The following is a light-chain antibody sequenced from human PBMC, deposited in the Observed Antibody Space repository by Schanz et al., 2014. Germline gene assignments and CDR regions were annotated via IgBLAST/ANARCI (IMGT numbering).Light chain of an antibody. CDR2: EVN. J-gene: IGLJ2*01. CDR3: CSYAHDGTPVV. V-gene: IGLV2-18*02. CDR1: SSDVGSYNR. Sequence: QSALTQPPSVSGSPGQSVTISCTGTSSDVGSYNRVSWFQQPPGTAPKLMIYEVNNRPSGVPDRFSGSKSGNTASLTISGLQAEDEADYHCCSYAHDGTPVVFGGGTKLTVL.